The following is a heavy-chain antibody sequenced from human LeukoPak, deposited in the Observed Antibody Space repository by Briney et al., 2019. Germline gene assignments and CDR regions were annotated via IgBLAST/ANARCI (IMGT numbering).Heavy chain of an antibody. CDR1: GFTFSSYA. CDR2: ISYDGSNK. CDR3: ARGRGGDGYNWLCYIDY. J-gene: IGHJ4*02. V-gene: IGHV3-30-3*01. D-gene: IGHD5-24*01. Sequence: GSSLRLSCAASGFTFSSYAMHWVRQAPGKGLEWVAVISYDGSNKYYADSVKGRFTISRDNSKNTLYLQMNSLRSEDTAVYYCARGRGGDGYNWLCYIDYWGQGTLVTVSS.